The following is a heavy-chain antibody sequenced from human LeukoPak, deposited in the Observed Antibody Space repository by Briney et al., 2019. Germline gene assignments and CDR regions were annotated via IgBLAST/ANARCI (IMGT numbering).Heavy chain of an antibody. J-gene: IGHJ4*02. D-gene: IGHD3-22*01. CDR3: AREIYDSSGYYPIDY. CDR2: IIPIFGIA. V-gene: IGHV1-69*10. CDR1: GGTFSSYA. Sequence: ASVKVSCKASGGTFSSYAISWVRQAPGQGLEWMGGIIPIFGIANYAQKFQGRVTITADKSTSTAYMELSSLRSEDTAVYYCAREIYDSSGYYPIDYWGQGTLVTVSS.